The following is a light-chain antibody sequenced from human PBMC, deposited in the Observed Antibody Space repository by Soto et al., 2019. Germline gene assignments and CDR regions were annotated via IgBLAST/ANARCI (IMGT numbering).Light chain of an antibody. J-gene: IGLJ1*01. CDR2: RNN. CDR1: SSNIGSIS. Sequence: QSVLTQPPSASGTPGQRVTISCSGSSSNIGSISVNWYQQVPGTAPSLLIYRNNQRPSWVPDRFSGSKSGSSASLAISGLQSQDEADYYCALWDDSLNGLVFGTGTKVTVL. CDR3: ALWDDSLNGLV. V-gene: IGLV1-44*01.